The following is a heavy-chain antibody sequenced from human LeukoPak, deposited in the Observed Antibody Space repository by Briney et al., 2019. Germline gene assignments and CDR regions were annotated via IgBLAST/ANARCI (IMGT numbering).Heavy chain of an antibody. CDR2: IYYSGST. J-gene: IGHJ5*02. D-gene: IGHD3-10*01. CDR3: ARVNPTLLWFGELFPNWFDP. V-gene: IGHV4-59*01. CDR1: GDSISNYY. Sequence: PSETLSLTCTVSGDSISNYYWSWIRQPPGKGLEWIGYIYYSGSTNYNPSLKSRVTISVDTSKNQFSLKLSSVTAADTAVYYCARVNPTLLWFGELFPNWFDPWGQGTLVTVSS.